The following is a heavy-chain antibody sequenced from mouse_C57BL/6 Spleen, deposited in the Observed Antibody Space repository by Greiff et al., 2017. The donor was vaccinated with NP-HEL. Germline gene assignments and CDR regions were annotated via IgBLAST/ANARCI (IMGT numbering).Heavy chain of an antibody. CDR1: GYTFTDYY. CDR2: IYPGSGNT. Sequence: QVQLQQSGAELVRPGASVKLSCKASGYTFTDYYINWVKQRPGQGLEWIARIYPGSGNTYYNEKFKGKATLTAEKSSSTDYMQLSSLTSEDSAVYFCARSYNGFAYWGQGTLVTVSA. V-gene: IGHV1-76*01. CDR3: ARSYNGFAY. D-gene: IGHD1-3*01. J-gene: IGHJ3*01.